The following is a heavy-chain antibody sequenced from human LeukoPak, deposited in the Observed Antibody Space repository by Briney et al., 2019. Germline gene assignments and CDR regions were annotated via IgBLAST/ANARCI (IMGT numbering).Heavy chain of an antibody. J-gene: IGHJ5*02. CDR2: MDPNSGNT. CDR1: GYTFTSYD. CDR3: ARVPIVNPTKGSSLPNWFDP. Sequence: ASVKVSCKASGYTFTSYDINWVRQATGQGLEWMGWMDPNSGNTGYAQKFQGRVTMTRNTSISTAYMELSSLRSEDTAVYYCARVPIVNPTKGSSLPNWFDPWGQGTLVTVSS. V-gene: IGHV1-8*01. D-gene: IGHD2/OR15-2a*01.